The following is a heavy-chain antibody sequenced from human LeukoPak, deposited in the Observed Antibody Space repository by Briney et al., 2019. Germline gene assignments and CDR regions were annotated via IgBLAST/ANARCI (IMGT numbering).Heavy chain of an antibody. CDR3: ARDDRSDRSRGWDYMDV. Sequence: KASETLSLTCTVSGGSISSGGYYWSWIRQPPGKGLEWIGYIYHSGSTYYNPSLKSRVTISVDRSKNQFSLKLSSVTAADTAVYYCARDDRSDRSRGWDYMDVWGKGTTVTVSS. CDR1: GGSISSGGYY. V-gene: IGHV4-30-2*01. J-gene: IGHJ6*03. CDR2: IYHSGST. D-gene: IGHD6-13*01.